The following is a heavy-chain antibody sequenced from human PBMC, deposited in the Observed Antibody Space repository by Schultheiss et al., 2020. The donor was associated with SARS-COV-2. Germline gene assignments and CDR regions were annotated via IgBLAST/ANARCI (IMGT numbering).Heavy chain of an antibody. D-gene: IGHD2-2*02. V-gene: IGHV3-30*03. Sequence: GGSLRLSCAASGFTFSSYGMHWVRQAPGKGLEWVAVISYDGSNKYYADSVKGRFTISRDNSKNTLYLQMNSLRAEDTAVYYCARDGPLRQSSTSCYTFTCYYYYMDVWGKGTTVTVSS. CDR1: GFTFSSYG. CDR2: ISYDGSNK. J-gene: IGHJ6*03. CDR3: ARDGPLRQSSTSCYTFTCYYYYMDV.